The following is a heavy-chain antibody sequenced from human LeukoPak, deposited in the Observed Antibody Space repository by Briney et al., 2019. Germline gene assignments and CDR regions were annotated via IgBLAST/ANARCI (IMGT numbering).Heavy chain of an antibody. V-gene: IGHV1-46*01. J-gene: IGHJ4*02. Sequence: ASVRVSCKASGYSFSSYYMHWVRQAPGQGLEWMALINPSGGGTSYAEKFQGRVTMTRDTSTSTVYMELSSLRSEDTALYYCARGEYCTAGTCPPGLSWGQGTLVTVSS. CDR2: INPSGGGT. CDR3: ARGEYCTAGTCPPGLS. D-gene: IGHD2-15*01. CDR1: GYSFSSYY.